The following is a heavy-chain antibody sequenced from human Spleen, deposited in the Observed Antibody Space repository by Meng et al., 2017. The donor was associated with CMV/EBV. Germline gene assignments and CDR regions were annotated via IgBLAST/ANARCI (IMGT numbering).Heavy chain of an antibody. CDR3: ARAMVPGEYYYYYGMDV. J-gene: IGHJ6*02. D-gene: IGHD4/OR15-4a*01. CDR2: ISYDGSNK. Sequence: GESLKISCAASGFTFSSYAMHWVRQAPGKGLEWVAVISYDGSNKYYADSVKGRFTISRDNSKNTLYLQMNSLRAEDTAVYYCARAMVPGEYYYYYGMDVWGQGTTVTVSS. CDR1: GFTFSSYA. V-gene: IGHV3-30*04.